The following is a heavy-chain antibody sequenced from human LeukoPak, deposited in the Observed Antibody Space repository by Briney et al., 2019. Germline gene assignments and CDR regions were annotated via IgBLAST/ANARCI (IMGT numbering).Heavy chain of an antibody. CDR3: ARLDWRGY. J-gene: IGHJ4*02. CDR1: GFAFSSFR. V-gene: IGHV3-21*01. CDR2: ISGNSADI. D-gene: IGHD2-21*01. Sequence: GGSLRLSRGASGFAFSSFRMSWVRQAPGRGLEWVSSISGNSADINNADSLKGRFTIPRDNAKNSLYLQLNSLTAEDTAVYYCARLDWRGYWGQGTLVTVSS.